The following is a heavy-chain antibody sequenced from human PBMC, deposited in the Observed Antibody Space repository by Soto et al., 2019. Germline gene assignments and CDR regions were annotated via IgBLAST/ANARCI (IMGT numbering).Heavy chain of an antibody. V-gene: IGHV3-48*03. Sequence: GGSLRLSCAASGFSFSNYEMNWVRQAPGKGLEWVAYISSGGSTVHYADSVRGRFTVSRDNARNSLYLQMNTLRVEDTALYYCARDRAAGGYWGQGTTVTVSS. CDR2: ISSGGSTV. D-gene: IGHD6-13*01. J-gene: IGHJ6*02. CDR1: GFSFSNYE. CDR3: ARDRAAGGY.